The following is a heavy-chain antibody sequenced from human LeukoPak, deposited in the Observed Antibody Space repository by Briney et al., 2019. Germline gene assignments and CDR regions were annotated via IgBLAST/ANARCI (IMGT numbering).Heavy chain of an antibody. Sequence: PGGSLRLSCAASGFTFSSYSIHWVRQAPGKGLEWVSSISSYSDFIYYADSVKGRFTVSRDNAKNSLYLQMNSLRAEDTAVYYCAIGGAQLPPNWFDPWGQGTLVTVSS. CDR1: GFTFSSYS. D-gene: IGHD2-2*01. CDR3: AIGGAQLPPNWFDP. J-gene: IGHJ5*02. V-gene: IGHV3-21*01. CDR2: ISSYSDFI.